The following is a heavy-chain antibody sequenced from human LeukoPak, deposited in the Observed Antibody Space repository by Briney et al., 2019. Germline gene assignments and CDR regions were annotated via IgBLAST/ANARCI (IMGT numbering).Heavy chain of an antibody. CDR1: GFTVSSNY. CDR3: ARCRGHYDTLTGSYFDY. D-gene: IGHD3-9*01. Sequence: GGSLRLSCAASGFTVSSNYMSWVRQAPGKGLEWVSVIYSGGSTYYADSVKGRFTISRDNSKDTLYLQMNSLRAEDTAVYYCARCRGHYDTLTGSYFDYWGQGTLVTVSS. CDR2: IYSGGST. V-gene: IGHV3-53*01. J-gene: IGHJ4*02.